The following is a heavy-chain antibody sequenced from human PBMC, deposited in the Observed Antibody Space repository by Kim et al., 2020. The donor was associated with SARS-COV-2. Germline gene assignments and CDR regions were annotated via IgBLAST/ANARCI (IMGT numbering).Heavy chain of an antibody. CDR3: ARHRYSYETYFDY. J-gene: IGHJ4*02. Sequence: GESLKISCKGSGYSFTSYWISWVRQMPGKGLEWMGRIDPSDSYTNYSPSFQGHVTISADKSISTAYLQWSSLKASDTAMYYCARHRYSYETYFDYWGQGTLVTVSS. CDR2: IDPSDSYT. D-gene: IGHD5-18*01. V-gene: IGHV5-10-1*01. CDR1: GYSFTSYW.